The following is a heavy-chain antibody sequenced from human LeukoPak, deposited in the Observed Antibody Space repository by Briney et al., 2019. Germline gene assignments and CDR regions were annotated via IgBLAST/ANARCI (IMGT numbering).Heavy chain of an antibody. V-gene: IGHV3-23*01. J-gene: IGHJ4*02. D-gene: IGHD5-18*01. CDR3: AKDKGYGYKALDY. CDR2: ISGSGGST. CDR1: GFTFSSYG. Sequence: GGSLSLSCAASGFTFSSYGMSWVRPAPGKGLEWVSAISGSGGSTYYADSVKGRFTISRDNSKNTLYLQMNSLRAEDTAVYYCAKDKGYGYKALDYWGQGTLVTVSS.